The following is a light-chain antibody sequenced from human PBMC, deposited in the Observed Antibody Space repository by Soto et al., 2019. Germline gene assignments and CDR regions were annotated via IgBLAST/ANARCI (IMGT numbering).Light chain of an antibody. CDR3: QQFGSPFT. V-gene: IGKV3-20*01. Sequence: EIVLTQSPGTLSLSPGERATLSCRASQSVSSSYLAWYQHKPGQAPRLLIYGASTRATGIPDRFSGSWSGTDFTLSISRLEFEDFAVYFCQQFGSPFTFGPGTKVGLK. CDR1: QSVSSSY. J-gene: IGKJ3*01. CDR2: GAS.